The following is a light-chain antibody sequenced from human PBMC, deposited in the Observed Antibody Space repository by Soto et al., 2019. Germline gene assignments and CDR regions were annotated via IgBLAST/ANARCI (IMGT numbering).Light chain of an antibody. J-gene: IGKJ1*01. CDR2: DAS. CDR3: QQYGSSPWT. Sequence: EIVLTQSPATLSLSPGERSTLSCRASQSVGRTLAWFQQKPGQAPRLLIYDASNRATGIPDRFSGSGSGTDFTLTISRLEPEDFAVYYRQQYGSSPWTFGQGTTGDIK. CDR1: QSVGRT. V-gene: IGKV3-20*01.